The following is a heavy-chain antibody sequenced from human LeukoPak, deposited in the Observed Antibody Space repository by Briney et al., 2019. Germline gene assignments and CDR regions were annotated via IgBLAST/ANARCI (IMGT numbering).Heavy chain of an antibody. CDR3: ARECSGGSCYSPVEGYYYYGMDV. J-gene: IGHJ6*02. D-gene: IGHD2-15*01. CDR2: ISSSGSTI. Sequence: GGSLRLSCAASGFTFSDYYMSWIRQAPGKGLEWVSYISSSGSTIYYADSVKGRFTISRDNAKNSLYLQMNSLRAEDTAVYYCARECSGGSCYSPVEGYYYYGMDVWGQGTTVTVSS. CDR1: GFTFSDYY. V-gene: IGHV3-11*01.